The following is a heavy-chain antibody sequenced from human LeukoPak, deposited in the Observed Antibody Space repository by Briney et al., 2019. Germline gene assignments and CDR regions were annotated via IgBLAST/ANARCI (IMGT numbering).Heavy chain of an antibody. CDR2: INPDDKST. Sequence: GGSLRLSCAASGFTLSKYWLHWVRQAPGKGLEWVSRINPDDKSTSYADSVKGRFTISRDDAKKTLYLQMNSLRAEDTAVYYCLTIVESVASDIWGQGTMVTVSS. CDR1: GFTLSKYW. CDR3: LTIVESVASDI. V-gene: IGHV3-74*01. J-gene: IGHJ3*02. D-gene: IGHD1-26*01.